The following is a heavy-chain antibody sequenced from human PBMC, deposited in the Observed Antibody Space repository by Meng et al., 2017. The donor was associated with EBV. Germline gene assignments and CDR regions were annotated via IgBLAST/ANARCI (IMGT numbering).Heavy chain of an antibody. CDR2: LIPMVGAP. J-gene: IGHJ4*02. CDR3: ASESGRGFTPDY. V-gene: IGHV1-69*01. Sequence: QGPLLQSGAGVKKPGSSVKVSCRTSGGTFRSDAVSWVRQAPGQGLEWMGGLIPMVGAPHYAQKFQGRVTIIADESTSTHSMELNSLRSEDTAMYYCASESGRGFTPDYWGQGTLVTVSS. D-gene: IGHD3-10*01. CDR1: GGTFRSDA.